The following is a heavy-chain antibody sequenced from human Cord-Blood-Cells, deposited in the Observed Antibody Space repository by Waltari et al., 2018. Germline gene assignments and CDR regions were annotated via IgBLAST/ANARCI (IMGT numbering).Heavy chain of an antibody. J-gene: IGHJ6*02. CDR2: IIPIFGTA. CDR1: GGTFSSYA. CDR3: ARGRWPRQWYYYGMDV. V-gene: IGHV1-69*06. Sequence: QVQLVQSGAEVKKPGSSVKVSCKASGGTFSSYAISWVRQVPGQGLEWMGGIIPIFGTANYAQKFQGRVTITADKSTSTAYMELSSLRSEDTAVYYCARGRWPRQWYYYGMDVWGQGTTVTVSS. D-gene: IGHD6-19*01.